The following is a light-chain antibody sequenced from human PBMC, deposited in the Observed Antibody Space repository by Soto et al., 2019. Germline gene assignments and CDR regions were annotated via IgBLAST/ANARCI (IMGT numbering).Light chain of an antibody. V-gene: IGKV3-20*01. J-gene: IGKJ1*01. Sequence: EVALTQSPGTLSLSPGEGATIACRASKSVSNYVAWYQQKSGQPPRLLIYGASSRASGIPDRFSGSGSGTDFTLTISRLEPEDFAVYYCQQYGSSPWTFGQGTKVDI. CDR2: GAS. CDR1: KSVSNY. CDR3: QQYGSSPWT.